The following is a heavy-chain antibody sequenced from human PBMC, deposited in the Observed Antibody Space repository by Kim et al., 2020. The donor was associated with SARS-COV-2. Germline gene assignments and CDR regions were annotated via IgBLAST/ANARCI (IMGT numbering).Heavy chain of an antibody. J-gene: IGHJ6*02. CDR1: GFTFSSYG. CDR3: AKVGPDLYCSSTSCYFRQLARPYYYYGMDV. Sequence: GGSLRLSCAASGFTFSSYGMHWVRQAPGKGLEWVAVISYDGSNKYYADSVKGRFTISRDNSKNTLYLQMNSLRAEDTAVYYCAKVGPDLYCSSTSCYFRQLARPYYYYGMDVWGQGTTVTVSS. CDR2: ISYDGSNK. V-gene: IGHV3-30*18. D-gene: IGHD2-2*01.